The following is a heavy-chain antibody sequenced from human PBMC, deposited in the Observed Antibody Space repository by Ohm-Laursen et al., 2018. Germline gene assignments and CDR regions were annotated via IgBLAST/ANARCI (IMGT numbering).Heavy chain of an antibody. CDR3: ARESYGFTSWYFDY. CDR1: GFTFSDYY. Sequence: SLRLSCAASGFTFSDYYMSWIRQAPGKGLERVSYISSSGSTIYYADSVKGRFTISRDNAKNSLYLQMSSLRAEDTAVYYCARESYGFTSWYFDYWGQGALVTVSS. J-gene: IGHJ4*02. CDR2: ISSSGSTI. D-gene: IGHD3-10*01. V-gene: IGHV3-11*01.